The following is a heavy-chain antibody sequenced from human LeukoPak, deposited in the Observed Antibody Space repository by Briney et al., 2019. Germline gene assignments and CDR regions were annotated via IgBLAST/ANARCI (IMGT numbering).Heavy chain of an antibody. CDR2: ISSSSRTI. CDR3: ARDLSSVPTR. CDR1: GFTFSSHS. J-gene: IGHJ4*02. V-gene: IGHV3-48*02. Sequence: EGSLRLSCAASGFTFSSHSMNWVRQAPGKGREWVSYISSSSRTIHYADSVKGRFTISRDNAKNSLYLQMNSLRDEDTAVYYCARDLSSVPTRWGQGTLVTVSS. D-gene: IGHD3-10*01.